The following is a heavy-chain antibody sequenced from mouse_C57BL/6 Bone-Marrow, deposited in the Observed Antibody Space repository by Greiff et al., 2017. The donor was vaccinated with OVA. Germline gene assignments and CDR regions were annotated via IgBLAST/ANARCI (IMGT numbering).Heavy chain of an antibody. CDR1: GYSITSGYY. D-gene: IGHD2-4*01. J-gene: IGHJ3*01. V-gene: IGHV3-6*01. CDR3: ASIYYDYEGVPY. CDR2: ISYDGSN. Sequence: EVKLMESGPGLVKPSQSLSLTCSVTGYSITSGYYWNWIRQFPGNKLEWMGYISYDGSNNYNPSLKNRISITRDTSKNQFFLKLNSVTTEDTATYYCASIYYDYEGVPYWGQGTLVTVSA.